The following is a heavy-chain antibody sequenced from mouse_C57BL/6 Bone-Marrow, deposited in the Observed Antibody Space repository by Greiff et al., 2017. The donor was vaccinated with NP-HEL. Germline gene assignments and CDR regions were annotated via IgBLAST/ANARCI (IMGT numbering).Heavy chain of an antibody. V-gene: IGHV5-6*01. J-gene: IGHJ2*01. Sequence: EVKLVESGGDLVKPGGSLKLSCAASGFTFSSYGMSWVRQTPDKRLEWVGTISTGGSYTNYPDSVKGRFTISRDNAKNTLYLQMSSLKSEDATMYDCAGYYGRGWGQGTTLTVSS. CDR2: ISTGGSYT. CDR1: GFTFSSYG. CDR3: AGYYGRG. D-gene: IGHD1-1*01.